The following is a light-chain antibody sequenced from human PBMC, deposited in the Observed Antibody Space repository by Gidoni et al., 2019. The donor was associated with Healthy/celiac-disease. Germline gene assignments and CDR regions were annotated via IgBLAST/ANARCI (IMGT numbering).Light chain of an antibody. CDR2: GAF. Sequence: EIVMTQSPATLSVSPGERATLSCRASQSVSSNLAWYQEKPGQAPRLLIYGAFTRATGIPGRVRGRWSWTEFTLTISSLQSEDFAVYYCQQYNNWPPSMYTFGQXTKLEIK. CDR3: QQYNNWPPSMYT. J-gene: IGKJ2*01. V-gene: IGKV3-15*01. CDR1: QSVSSN.